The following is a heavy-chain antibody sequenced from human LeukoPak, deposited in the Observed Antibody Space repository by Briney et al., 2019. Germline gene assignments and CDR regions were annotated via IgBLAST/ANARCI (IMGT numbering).Heavy chain of an antibody. CDR1: GGSFSGYY. Sequence: PSETLSLTCAVYGGSFSGYYWSWIRQHPGKGLEWIGYIYYSGSTYYNPSLKSRVTISVDTSKNQFSLKLSSVTAADTAVYYCARGRARSGWFDPWGQGTLVTVSS. J-gene: IGHJ5*02. CDR3: ARGRARSGWFDP. D-gene: IGHD3-10*01. CDR2: IYYSGST. V-gene: IGHV4-31*11.